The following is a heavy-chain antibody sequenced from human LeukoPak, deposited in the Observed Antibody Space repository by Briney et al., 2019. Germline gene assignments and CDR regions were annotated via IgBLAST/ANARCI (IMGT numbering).Heavy chain of an antibody. V-gene: IGHV4-34*01. CDR3: ARAYYSTSWFPH. Sequence: SETLSLTCAVSGVSLNGYYWGWIRQTPGKGLEWIGEINHSGRTNYNPSLKSRVTISADTSKNQFSLELRSVTAADTAVYYCARAYYSTSWFPHWGQGTLVTVSS. D-gene: IGHD3-10*01. J-gene: IGHJ5*02. CDR1: GVSLNGYY. CDR2: INHSGRT.